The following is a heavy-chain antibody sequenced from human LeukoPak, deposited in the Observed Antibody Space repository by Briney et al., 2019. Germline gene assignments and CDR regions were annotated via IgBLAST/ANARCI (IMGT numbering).Heavy chain of an antibody. CDR2: IYPRNGST. J-gene: IGHJ4*02. CDR3: ARDQEGFDY. CDR1: GYTFTSNY. V-gene: IGHV1-46*01. Sequence: ASVKVSCKASGYTFTSNYIHWVRQAPGQGLEWMGMIYPRNGSTSYAQKFQGRVTVTRDTSTSTVHMELGGLRSEDTAVYYCARDQEGFDYWGQGTLVTVSS.